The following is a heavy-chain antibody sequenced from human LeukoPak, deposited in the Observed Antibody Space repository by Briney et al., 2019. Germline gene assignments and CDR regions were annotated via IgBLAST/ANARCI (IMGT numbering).Heavy chain of an antibody. J-gene: IGHJ5*02. Sequence: GGSLRLSCAASGFTVSSSYMSWVRQAPGKGLEWVSVIYSGGSTYYADSVKGRFTISRHNSKNTLYLQMNSLRAEDTAVYYCARVYGYSSSRFLKNNWFDPWGQGTLVTVSS. CDR1: GFTVSSSY. V-gene: IGHV3-53*04. CDR3: ARVYGYSSSRFLKNNWFDP. D-gene: IGHD6-13*01. CDR2: IYSGGST.